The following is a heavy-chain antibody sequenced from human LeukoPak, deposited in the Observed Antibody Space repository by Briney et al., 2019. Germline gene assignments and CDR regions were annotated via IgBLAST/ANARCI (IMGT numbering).Heavy chain of an antibody. J-gene: IGHJ4*02. CDR2: IYPRDGST. CDR3: ARAGYSSSSSFDY. CDR1: GYTFTSNY. D-gene: IGHD6-6*01. Sequence: ASVKVSCKASGYTFTSNYIHWVRQAPGQGLEWMGMIYPRDGSTSYAQKFQGRVTMTRDTSTSTVYMELSSLRSEDTAVYYCARAGYSSSSSFDYWGQETLVTVSS. V-gene: IGHV1-46*01.